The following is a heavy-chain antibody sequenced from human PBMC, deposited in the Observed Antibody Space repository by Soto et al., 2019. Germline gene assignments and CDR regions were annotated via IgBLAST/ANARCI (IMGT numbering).Heavy chain of an antibody. J-gene: IGHJ4*02. CDR3: AKDPYGVRGLNDY. V-gene: IGHV3-23*01. Sequence: GGSLRLSCAASGFTFGNYAMGCVRQGPGKGLEWVSTISGSGAKTYYADSVKGRFTISRDNSENTLYLQMNSLRGDDTAVYYCAKDPYGVRGLNDYWGQGTLVTVSS. CDR1: GFTFGNYA. D-gene: IGHD3-10*01. CDR2: ISGSGAKT.